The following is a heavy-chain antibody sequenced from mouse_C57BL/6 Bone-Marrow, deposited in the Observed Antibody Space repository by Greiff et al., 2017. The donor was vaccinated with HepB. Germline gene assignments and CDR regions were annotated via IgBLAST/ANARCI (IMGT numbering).Heavy chain of an antibody. CDR1: GYTFTSYW. D-gene: IGHD2-2*01. Sequence: QSCKASGYTFTSYWMHWVKQRPIQGLEWIGNIDPSDSETHYNQKFNDKATLTVDKSSSTAYMQLSSLTSEDSAVYYCARTYGYDGYAMDYWGQGTSVTVSS. CDR3: ARTYGYDGYAMDY. J-gene: IGHJ4*01. V-gene: IGHV1-52*01. CDR2: IDPSDSET.